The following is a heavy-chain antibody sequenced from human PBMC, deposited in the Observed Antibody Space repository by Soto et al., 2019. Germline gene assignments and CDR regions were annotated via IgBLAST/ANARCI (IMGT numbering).Heavy chain of an antibody. Sequence: PGGSLRLSCEASGFDFRIYEMNWVRQAPGKGLEWLSYIGSTGSTIYYADSVKGRFTISRDDGKNSVYLQMNTLRAEDTVVYYCARRGYSGYDWGWYFDFWGQGTPVTVSS. CDR1: GFDFRIYE. CDR3: ARRGYSGYDWGWYFDF. J-gene: IGHJ4*02. CDR2: IGSTGSTI. V-gene: IGHV3-48*03. D-gene: IGHD5-12*01.